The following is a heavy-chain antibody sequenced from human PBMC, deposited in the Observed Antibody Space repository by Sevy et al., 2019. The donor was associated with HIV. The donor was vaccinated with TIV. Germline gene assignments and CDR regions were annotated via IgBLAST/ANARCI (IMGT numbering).Heavy chain of an antibody. CDR3: ARGPSGAAAGRFDS. V-gene: IGHV3-7*01. D-gene: IGHD6-13*01. Sequence: GSLRLSCAASGFTFSSYWINWFRQAPGEGLEWVANINQGGNQKHYMDSVKGRFTISRDNAENAVYLQMNSLRVEDTAVYYCARGPSGAAAGRFDSWGQGTLVTVSS. CDR1: GFTFSSYW. CDR2: INQGGNQK. J-gene: IGHJ4*02.